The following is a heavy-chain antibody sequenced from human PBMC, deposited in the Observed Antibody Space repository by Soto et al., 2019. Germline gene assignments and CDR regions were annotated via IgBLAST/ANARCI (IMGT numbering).Heavy chain of an antibody. J-gene: IGHJ4*02. CDR1: GGSFSGYY. D-gene: IGHD3-10*01. CDR2: INHSGST. CDR3: ARPFPTYGSGSYYFIDY. V-gene: IGHV4-34*01. Sequence: PSETLSLTCAVYGGSFSGYYWSWIRQPPGKGLEWIGEINHSGSTNYNPSLKSRVTISVDTSKNQFSLKLSSVTAADTAVYYCARPFPTYGSGSYYFIDYWGQGTLVTVS.